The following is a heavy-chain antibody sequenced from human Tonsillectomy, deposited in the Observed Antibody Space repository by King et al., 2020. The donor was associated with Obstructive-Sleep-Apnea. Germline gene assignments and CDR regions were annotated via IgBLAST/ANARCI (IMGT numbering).Heavy chain of an antibody. CDR1: GFTFSSYA. CDR2: ISGSGGST. Sequence: VQLVESGGGLVQPGGSLRLSCAASGFTFSSYAMSWVRQAPGKELEWVSAISGSGGSTYYADSVKGRLTISRDNPKNTLYLQMNILRAEDTAVDYSAKGPPKRTWLGTGGFDYWGQGTLVTVSS. CDR3: AKGPPKRTWLGTGGFDY. V-gene: IGHV3-23*04. J-gene: IGHJ4*02. D-gene: IGHD6-19*01.